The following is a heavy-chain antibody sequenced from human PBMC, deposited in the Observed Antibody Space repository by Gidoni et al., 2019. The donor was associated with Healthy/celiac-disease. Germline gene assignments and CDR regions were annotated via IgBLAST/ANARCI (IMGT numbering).Heavy chain of an antibody. V-gene: IGHV1-18*01. CDR1: GYTFTSYG. J-gene: IGHJ4*02. Sequence: QVQLVQSGAEVKKPGASVKVSCKASGYTFTSYGISWVRQAPGQGLEWMGWISAYNGNTNYAQKLQGRVTMTTDTSTSTAYMELRSLRSDDTAVYYCARAAYYDFWSGPRYYFDYWGQGTLVTVSS. CDR2: ISAYNGNT. CDR3: ARAAYYDFWSGPRYYFDY. D-gene: IGHD3-3*01.